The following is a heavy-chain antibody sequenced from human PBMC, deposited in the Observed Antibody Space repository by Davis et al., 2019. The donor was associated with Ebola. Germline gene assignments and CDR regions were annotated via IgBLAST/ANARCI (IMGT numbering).Heavy chain of an antibody. Sequence: PSETLSLTCTVSGGSISSSSYYWGWIRQPPGKGLEWIGSIYYSWSTYYNPSLKSRVTISVDTSKNQFSLKLSSVTAADTAVYYCASIAEFDPWGQGTLVTVSS. V-gene: IGHV4-39*01. J-gene: IGHJ5*02. CDR3: ASIAEFDP. D-gene: IGHD6-13*01. CDR1: GGSISSSSYY. CDR2: IYYSWST.